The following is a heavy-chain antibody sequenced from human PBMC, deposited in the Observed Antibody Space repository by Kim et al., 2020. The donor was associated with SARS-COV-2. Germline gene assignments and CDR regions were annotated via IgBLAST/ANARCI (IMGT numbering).Heavy chain of an antibody. J-gene: IGHJ4*02. CDR2: VSGGGGST. V-gene: IGHV3-23*01. CDR1: EFTFSVAA. CDR3: AKFYAPLG. D-gene: IGHD2-2*01. Sequence: GGSLRLSCATFEFTFSVAAMAWIRQAPGKGLEWVSAVSGGGGSTFYSESVRGRFTISRDTATNTLYLQMNNLRVEDTAVYYCAKFYAPLGWGPVTLVTVS.